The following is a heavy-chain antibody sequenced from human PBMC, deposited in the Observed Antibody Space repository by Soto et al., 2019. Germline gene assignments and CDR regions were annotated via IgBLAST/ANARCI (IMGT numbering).Heavy chain of an antibody. J-gene: IGHJ5*02. V-gene: IGHV1-2*02. D-gene: IGHD6-13*01. CDR1: GYTFTGYY. CDR3: ARCIAAAFDWFDP. CDR2: INPNSGGT. Sequence: ASVKVSCKASGYTFTGYYMHWVRQAPGQGLEWMGWINPNSGGTNYAQKFRGRVTMTRDTSISTAYMELSRLRSDDTAVYYCARCIAAAFDWFDPWGQGTLVTVSS.